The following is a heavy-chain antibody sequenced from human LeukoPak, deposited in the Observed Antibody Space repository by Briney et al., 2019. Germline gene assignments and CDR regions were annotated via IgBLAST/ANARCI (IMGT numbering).Heavy chain of an antibody. J-gene: IGHJ6*02. CDR2: ISSSSSYI. Sequence: PGFSLTLSRAASGFTFSRYSRNWVRQALGQGPEFLSSISSSSSYIYYEDSLKRRFTISRDNAKNSLYLQMHSLRAEDSAVYYCARGGYCSSTSCYLDAMDVWGQGTTVTVSS. V-gene: IGHV3-21*01. CDR1: GFTFSRYS. D-gene: IGHD2-2*01. CDR3: ARGGYCSSTSCYLDAMDV.